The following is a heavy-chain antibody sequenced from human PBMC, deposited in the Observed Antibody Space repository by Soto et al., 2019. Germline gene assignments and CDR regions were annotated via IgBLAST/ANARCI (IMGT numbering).Heavy chain of an antibody. Sequence: GESLKISCKGSGYSFAGYWITWVRQRPGKGLEWMGRIDPSDSQTYYSPSFRGHVTISATKSITTVFLQWSSLRASDTAMYYCARQIYDSDTGPNFQYYFDSWGQGTPVTVAS. CDR3: ARQIYDSDTGPNFQYYFDS. D-gene: IGHD3-22*01. CDR2: IDPSDSQT. V-gene: IGHV5-10-1*01. CDR1: GYSFAGYW. J-gene: IGHJ4*02.